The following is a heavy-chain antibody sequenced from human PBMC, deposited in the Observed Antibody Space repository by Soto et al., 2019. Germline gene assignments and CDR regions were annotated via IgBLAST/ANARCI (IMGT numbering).Heavy chain of an antibody. Sequence: EVQLVESGGGSVQPGESLRLSCAASGFSFRDYDMHWVRQRKGNGLEWVSALGAARDPYYVGSVKGRFSVSRDNAQYSFFMHMTNLRVDDTAVYFCASAYLGRRRRRADLYYAMDFWGRGTTVTVSS. CDR2: LGAARDP. J-gene: IGHJ6*02. CDR3: ASAYLGRRRRRADLYYAMDF. V-gene: IGHV3-13*05. D-gene: IGHD3-3*01. CDR1: GFSFRDYD.